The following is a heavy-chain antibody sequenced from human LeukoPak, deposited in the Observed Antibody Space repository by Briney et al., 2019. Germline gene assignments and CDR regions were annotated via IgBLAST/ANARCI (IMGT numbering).Heavy chain of an antibody. CDR2: IISSGSTI. D-gene: IGHD1-1*01. CDR1: GFTFSSYE. J-gene: IGHJ6*04. CDR3: AREGTTGTTHYYYGMDV. V-gene: IGHV3-48*03. Sequence: GGSLRLSCAASGFTFSSYEMNWFRQAPGKGLEWVSYIISSGSTIYYADSVKGRFTISRDNAKNSLYLQMNSLRAEDTAVYYCAREGTTGTTHYYYGMDVWGKGTTVTVSS.